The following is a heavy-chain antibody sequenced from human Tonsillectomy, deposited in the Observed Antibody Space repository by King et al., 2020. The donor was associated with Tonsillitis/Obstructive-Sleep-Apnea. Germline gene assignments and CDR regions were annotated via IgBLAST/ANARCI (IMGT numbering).Heavy chain of an antibody. J-gene: IGHJ5*02. Sequence: VQLQQWGAGLLKPSETLSLTCAVYGGSFSGYYWSWIRQPPGKGLEWIGEIDHSGVTSYNPSLKSRVTMSVDTSKNNFSLQLSSVTAADTAVYYCARGPTCSRTNCYDAWFDPWGQGTPVTVPS. D-gene: IGHD2-2*01. CDR1: GGSFSGYY. CDR3: ARGPTCSRTNCYDAWFDP. V-gene: IGHV4-34*01. CDR2: IDHSGVT.